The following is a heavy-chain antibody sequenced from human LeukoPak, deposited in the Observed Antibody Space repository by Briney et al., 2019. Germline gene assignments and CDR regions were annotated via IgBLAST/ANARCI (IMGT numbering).Heavy chain of an antibody. V-gene: IGHV3-30*18. J-gene: IGHJ5*02. CDR3: AKDSSAIVPAANNWFDP. CDR1: GFTFSSYG. Sequence: PGGSLRLSCAASGFTFSSYGMHWVRQAPGKGLEWVAVISYDGSNKYYADSVKGRFTISRDNSKNTLYLQMNSLRAEDTAVYYCAKDSSAIVPAANNWFDPWGQGTLVTVSS. D-gene: IGHD2-2*01. CDR2: ISYDGSNK.